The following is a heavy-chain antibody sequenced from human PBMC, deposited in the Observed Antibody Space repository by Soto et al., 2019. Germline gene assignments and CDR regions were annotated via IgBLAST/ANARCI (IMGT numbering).Heavy chain of an antibody. Sequence: SETLSLTCTVSGGSISSGDYYWSWIRQPPGKGLEWIGYIYYSGSTYYNPSLKSRVTISVDKSKNQFSLKLSSVTAADTAVYYCARSPDSSGYYPRRYYYGMGVWGQGTTVTVS. J-gene: IGHJ6*02. CDR1: GGSISSGDYY. D-gene: IGHD3-22*01. V-gene: IGHV4-30-4*01. CDR2: IYYSGST. CDR3: ARSPDSSGYYPRRYYYGMGV.